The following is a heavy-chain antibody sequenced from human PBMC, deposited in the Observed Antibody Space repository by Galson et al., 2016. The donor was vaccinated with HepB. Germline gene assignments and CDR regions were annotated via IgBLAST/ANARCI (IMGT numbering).Heavy chain of an antibody. J-gene: IGHJ4*02. D-gene: IGHD4-11*01. CDR3: ARWELLSNYED. Sequence: SVKVSCKASGYTFTGYYMHWVRQAPGQGLEWMGWINPNSGGTNYAQKFQGRVNLTRDTSIDTAYMELSRLRSDDTAVYYCARWELLSNYEDWGQGTLVTVSS. CDR1: GYTFTGYY. V-gene: IGHV1-2*02. CDR2: INPNSGGT.